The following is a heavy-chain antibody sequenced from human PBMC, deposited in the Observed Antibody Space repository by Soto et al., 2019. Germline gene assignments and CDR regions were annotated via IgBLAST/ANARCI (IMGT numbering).Heavy chain of an antibody. Sequence: KPSETLSLTCTVSGGSISSGGYYWSWIRQHPGKGLEWIGYIYYSGSTYYNPSLKSRVTISVDTSKNQFSLKLSSVTAADTAVYYCARGRAWAHVLRFLHGMDVWGQGTTVTVSS. J-gene: IGHJ6*02. V-gene: IGHV4-31*03. D-gene: IGHD3-3*01. CDR3: ARGRAWAHVLRFLHGMDV. CDR2: IYYSGST. CDR1: GGSISSGGYY.